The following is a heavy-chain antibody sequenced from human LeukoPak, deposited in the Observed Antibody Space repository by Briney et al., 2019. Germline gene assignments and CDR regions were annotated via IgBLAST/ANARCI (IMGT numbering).Heavy chain of an antibody. Sequence: SSETLSLTYTVSGYSISSGYFWGWIRQPPGKGLEWIGEINHSGSINYNPSLKSRVTISLDTSKNQFSLKLNSVTAADTAVYYCARGDPSRHCSGTSCYSVQLYFDYWGQGTLVTVSS. D-gene: IGHD2-15*01. CDR3: ARGDPSRHCSGTSCYSVQLYFDY. CDR2: INHSGSI. V-gene: IGHV4-38-2*02. J-gene: IGHJ4*02. CDR1: GYSISSGYF.